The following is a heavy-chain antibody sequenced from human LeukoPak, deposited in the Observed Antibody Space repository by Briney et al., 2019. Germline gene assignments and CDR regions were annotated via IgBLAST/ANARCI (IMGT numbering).Heavy chain of an antibody. J-gene: IGHJ4*02. CDR1: GGSINDYY. V-gene: IGHV4-59*01. CDR3: ARTSNYWSPYFDY. CDR2: ISYTGFT. D-gene: IGHD1-1*01. Sequence: SETVSLTCTVSGGSINDYYWNWIRQPPGQGLEWIGYISYTGFTNYNPSLESRVTMSVDTSKNKFSLKLTSVTAADTAVYYCARTSNYWSPYFDYWGQGALVTVSS.